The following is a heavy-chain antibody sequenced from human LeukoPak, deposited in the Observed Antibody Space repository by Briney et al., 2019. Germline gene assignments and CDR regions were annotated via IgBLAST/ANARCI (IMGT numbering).Heavy chain of an antibody. CDR1: GYTFTGYY. D-gene: IGHD6-13*01. Sequence: ASVKVSCKASGYTFTGYYMHWVRQAPGQGLEWMGWINPNSGGTNYAQKFQGRVTMTRDTSISTAYMELSRLRSDDTAVYYCARDWWDSSSWYPAYYFDYWGQGTLVTASS. CDR3: ARDWWDSSSWYPAYYFDY. CDR2: INPNSGGT. J-gene: IGHJ4*02. V-gene: IGHV1-2*02.